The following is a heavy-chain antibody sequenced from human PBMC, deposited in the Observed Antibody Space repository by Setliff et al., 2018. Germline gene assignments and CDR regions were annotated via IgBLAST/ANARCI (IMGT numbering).Heavy chain of an antibody. J-gene: IGHJ4*02. CDR3: ARGAVRYFDWLLPTLDY. D-gene: IGHD3-9*01. CDR1: GGTFSSYA. Sequence: SVKVSCKASGGTFSSYAISWVRQAPGQGLEWMGGIIPIFGTANYAQKVQGRVTITTDESTSTAYMELSSLRFEDTAVYYCARGAVRYFDWLLPTLDYWGQGTLVTVSS. V-gene: IGHV1-69*05. CDR2: IIPIFGTA.